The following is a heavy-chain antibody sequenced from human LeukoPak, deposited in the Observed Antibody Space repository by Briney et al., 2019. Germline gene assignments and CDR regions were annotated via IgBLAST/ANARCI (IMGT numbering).Heavy chain of an antibody. CDR1: GFAFSTYP. CDR3: ARERRGGHSFGQYYYYYGMDV. J-gene: IGHJ6*02. D-gene: IGHD5-18*01. V-gene: IGHV3-30*04. CDR2: ISYDGSNK. Sequence: GGSLRLSCAASGFAFSTYPVHWVRQAPGKGLEWVAVISYDGSNKYYADSVKGRFTISRDNSKNTLYLQLNRLRAEDTAVYYCARERRGGHSFGQYYYYYGMDVWGQGTTVTVSS.